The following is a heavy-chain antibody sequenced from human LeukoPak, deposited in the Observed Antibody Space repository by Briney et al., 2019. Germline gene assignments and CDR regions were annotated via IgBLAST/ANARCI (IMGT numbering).Heavy chain of an antibody. J-gene: IGHJ4*02. D-gene: IGHD3-22*01. Sequence: SETLSPTCTVSGGSISSYYWSWIRQPPGKGLEWIGYIYYSGSTNYNPSLKSRVTISVDTSKNQFSLKLSSVTAADTAVYYCVREKDSSGYPDYWGQGTLVTVSS. CDR1: GGSISSYY. CDR3: VREKDSSGYPDY. CDR2: IYYSGST. V-gene: IGHV4-59*01.